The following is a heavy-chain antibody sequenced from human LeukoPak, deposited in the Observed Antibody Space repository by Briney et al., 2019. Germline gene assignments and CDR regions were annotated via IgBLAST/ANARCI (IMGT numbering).Heavy chain of an antibody. D-gene: IGHD3-22*01. J-gene: IGHJ4*02. CDR2: ISGSGGST. Sequence: GGSLRLSCAASGFTFSSYAMSWVRQAPGKGLEWVSAISGSGGSTYCADSVKGRFTISRDNSKNTLYLQMNNLRAEDTAVYYCAKFSDGSGYYSNFDYWGQGTLVTVSS. V-gene: IGHV3-23*01. CDR3: AKFSDGSGYYSNFDY. CDR1: GFTFSSYA.